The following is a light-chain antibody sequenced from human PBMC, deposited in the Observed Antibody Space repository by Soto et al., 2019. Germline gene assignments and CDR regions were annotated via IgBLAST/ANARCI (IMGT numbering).Light chain of an antibody. CDR2: DVS. J-gene: IGLJ3*02. Sequence: QSALTQPASLSGSPGQSITISCTGTSSDVGGYNYVSWYQQHPGKAPKLMIYDVSNRPSGVSNRFSGSKSGNTASLTISGLQAEEEADYYGSSYTSSSTLVVFGGGTKLTV. V-gene: IGLV2-14*01. CDR1: SSDVGGYNY. CDR3: SSYTSSSTLVV.